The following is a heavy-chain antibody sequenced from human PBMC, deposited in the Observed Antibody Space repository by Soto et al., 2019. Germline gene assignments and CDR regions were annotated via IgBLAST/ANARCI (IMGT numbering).Heavy chain of an antibody. CDR2: ISSSSNSI. CDR1: GFTFSINS. V-gene: IGHV3-48*01. J-gene: IGHJ4*02. D-gene: IGHD1-7*01. CDR3: ARLTGTTHFDY. Sequence: GGSLRLSCAASGFTFSINSMNWVRQAPGKGLEWISYISSSSNSIYYADSVKGRFTISRDNAKNSLYLQMNSLRAEDTAVYYCARLTGTTHFDYWGQGTLVTVS.